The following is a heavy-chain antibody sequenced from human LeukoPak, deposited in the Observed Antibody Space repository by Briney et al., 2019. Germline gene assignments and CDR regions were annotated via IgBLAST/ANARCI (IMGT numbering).Heavy chain of an antibody. CDR2: ISYDGSNK. J-gene: IGHJ6*02. D-gene: IGHD6-19*01. Sequence: PGGSLRLSCVVPGFPFSSYSMKWVRQAPGKGLEWVAVISYDGSNKYYADSVKGRFTISRDNSKNTLYLQMNSLRAEDTAVYYCARGTPSSSGWLYYGMDVWGQGATVTVSS. V-gene: IGHV3-30*03. CDR3: ARGTPSSSGWLYYGMDV. CDR1: GFPFSSYS.